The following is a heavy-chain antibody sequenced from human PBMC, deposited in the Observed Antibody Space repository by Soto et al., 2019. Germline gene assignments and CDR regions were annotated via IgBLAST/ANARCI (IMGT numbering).Heavy chain of an antibody. CDR1: GYTFTSYG. D-gene: IGHD3-3*01. J-gene: IGHJ6*03. CDR2: ISAYNGNT. CDR3: ARLPFGVVRPRLYMDV. Sequence: EASVKVSCKASGYTFTSYGISWVRQAPGQGLEWMGWISAYNGNTNYAQKLQGRVTMTTDTSTSTAYMELRSLRSDDTAVYYCARLPFGVVRPRLYMDVWGKGTTVTVSS. V-gene: IGHV1-18*01.